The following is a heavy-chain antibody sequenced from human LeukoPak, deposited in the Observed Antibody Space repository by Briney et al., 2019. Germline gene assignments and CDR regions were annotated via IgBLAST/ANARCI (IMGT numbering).Heavy chain of an antibody. D-gene: IGHD7-27*01. V-gene: IGHV3-21*04. CDR3: AKGNWGGEYIFDF. CDR1: GFTFSSYS. CDR2: ISGSSSYI. J-gene: IGHJ4*02. Sequence: PGGSLRLSCAASGFTFSSYSMNWVRQAPGKGLEWVSSISGSSSYIYYADSLKGRFTISRDDSKNTLYLQMNSLRAEDTAIYYCAKGNWGGEYIFDFWGQGTLVTVSS.